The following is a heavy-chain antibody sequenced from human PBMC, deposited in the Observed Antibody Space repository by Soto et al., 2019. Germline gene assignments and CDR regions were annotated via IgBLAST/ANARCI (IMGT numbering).Heavy chain of an antibody. J-gene: IGHJ6*02. D-gene: IGHD6-13*01. CDR3: ARTAAAGKYYYGVDV. CDR2: IYPGDSDT. V-gene: IGHV5-51*01. CDR1: SCVGYG. Sequence: SCVGYGVGCVSQMHGKGLEWMGIIYPGDSDTRYSPSFQGQVTISADKSISTAYLQWSSLKASDTAIYYCARTAAAGKYYYGVDVWGQGTTVTVSS.